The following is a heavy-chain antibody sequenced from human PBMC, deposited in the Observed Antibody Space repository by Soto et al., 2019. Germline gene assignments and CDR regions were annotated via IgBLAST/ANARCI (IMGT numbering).Heavy chain of an antibody. CDR3: ARIPYYYGSGSYSVVYYFDY. CDR1: GFSLSTSGMC. D-gene: IGHD3-10*01. Sequence: ESGPTLVNPTQTLTLTCTFSGFSLSTSGMCVSWIRQPPGKALEWLARIDWDDDKYYSTSLKTRLTISKDTSKNQVVLTMTNMDPVDTATYYCARIPYYYGSGSYSVVYYFDYWGQGTLVTVSS. CDR2: IDWDDDK. J-gene: IGHJ4*02. V-gene: IGHV2-70*11.